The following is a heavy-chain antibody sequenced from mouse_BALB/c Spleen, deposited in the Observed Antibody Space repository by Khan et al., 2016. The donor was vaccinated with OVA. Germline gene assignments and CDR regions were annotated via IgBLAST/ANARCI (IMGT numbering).Heavy chain of an antibody. Sequence: DLVKPGASVKLSCKASGYTFTSYWINWIKQRPGQGLEWIGRIGPGRSNAYYNDMFKDKATLTVDTSSNTAYIQLSSLSSEDSAVYFCERENYYGRSCYAMDYWGQGTSVTVSA. J-gene: IGHJ4*01. CDR1: GYTFTSYW. CDR2: IGPGRSNA. CDR3: ERENYYGRSCYAMDY. D-gene: IGHD1-1*01. V-gene: IGHV1S41*01.